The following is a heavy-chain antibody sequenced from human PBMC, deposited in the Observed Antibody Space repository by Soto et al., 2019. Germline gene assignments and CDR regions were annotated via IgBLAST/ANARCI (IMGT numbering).Heavy chain of an antibody. J-gene: IGHJ6*03. V-gene: IGHV1-24*01. Sequence: GASVKVSCKVSGYTLTELSMHWVRQAPGKGLEWMGGFDPEDGETIYAQKFQGRVTMTEDTSTDTAYMELSSLRSDDTAVYYCARGDSSSWGYYYYYLDVWGKGTTVTVSS. D-gene: IGHD6-13*01. CDR3: ARGDSSSWGYYYYYLDV. CDR1: GYTLTELS. CDR2: FDPEDGET.